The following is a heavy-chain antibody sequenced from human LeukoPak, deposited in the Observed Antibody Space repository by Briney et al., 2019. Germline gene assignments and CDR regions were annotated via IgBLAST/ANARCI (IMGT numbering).Heavy chain of an antibody. J-gene: IGHJ6*02. V-gene: IGHV1-69*04. CDR1: GGTFSSYA. CDR2: IIPILGIA. D-gene: IGHD2-2*01. CDR3: ARDPSPDCSSTSCPGYYYYGMDV. Sequence: ASVKVSCKASGGTFSSYAISWVRQAPGQGLEWMGRIIPILGIANYAQKFQGRVTITADKSTSTAYMGLSSLRSEDTAVYYCARDPSPDCSSTSCPGYYYYGMDVWGQGTTVTVSS.